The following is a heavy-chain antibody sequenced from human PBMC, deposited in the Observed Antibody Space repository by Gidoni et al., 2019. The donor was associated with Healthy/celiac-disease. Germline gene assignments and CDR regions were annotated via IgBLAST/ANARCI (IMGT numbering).Heavy chain of an antibody. D-gene: IGHD3-16*01. Sequence: QVQLVESGGGVVQPGRSLRLSCAASGFTFSRYAMHWVRQAPGKGLEWVAVISYDGSNKYYADSVKGRFTISRDNSKNTLYLQMNSLRAEDTAVYYCARDQGDLRGMDYAFDYWGQGTLVTVSS. CDR3: ARDQGDLRGMDYAFDY. CDR2: ISYDGSNK. V-gene: IGHV3-30-3*01. CDR1: GFTFSRYA. J-gene: IGHJ4*02.